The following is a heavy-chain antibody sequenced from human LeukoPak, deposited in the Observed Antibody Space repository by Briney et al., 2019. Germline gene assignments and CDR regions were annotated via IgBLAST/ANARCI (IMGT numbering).Heavy chain of an antibody. J-gene: IGHJ4*02. V-gene: IGHV3-21*01. CDR2: ISSSSSYI. CDR3: ARDWGGEGRPTDY. D-gene: IGHD3-16*01. CDR1: GFTFSSYS. Sequence: GGSLRLSCAASGFTFSSYSMNWVRQAPGKGLEWVSSISSSSSYIYYADSVKGRFTISRDNAKNSLYLQMNSLRAEDTAVYYCARDWGGEGRPTDYWGQGTLVTVSS.